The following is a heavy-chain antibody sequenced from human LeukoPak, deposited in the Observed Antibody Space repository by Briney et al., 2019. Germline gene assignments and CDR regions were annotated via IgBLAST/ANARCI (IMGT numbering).Heavy chain of an antibody. D-gene: IGHD2-2*01. CDR2: INPNSGGT. CDR1: GYTFTDYY. Sequence: VSVKVSCKASGYTFTDYYMHWVRQAPGQGLEWMGWINPNSGGTNYAQKFQGRVTMTRDTSISTAYMDLSRLRSDDTAVYYCARGRFVVVPAATEFDPWGQGPLVTVSS. CDR3: ARGRFVVVPAATEFDP. J-gene: IGHJ5*02. V-gene: IGHV1-2*02.